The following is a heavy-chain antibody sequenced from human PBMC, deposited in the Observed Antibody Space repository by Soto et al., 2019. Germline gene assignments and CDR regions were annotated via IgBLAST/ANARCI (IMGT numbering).Heavy chain of an antibody. V-gene: IGHV3-66*01. CDR1: GFTVSSNY. CDR3: ARSRLYYYYGMDV. J-gene: IGHJ6*02. Sequence: EVQLVESGGGLVQPGGSLRLSCEASGFTVSSNYMSWVRQAPGKGLEWVSVIYSGGSTYYADSVKGRFTISRDNSKNTLYLQMNSLRAEDTAVYYCARSRLYYYYGMDVWGQGTTVTVSS. CDR2: IYSGGST.